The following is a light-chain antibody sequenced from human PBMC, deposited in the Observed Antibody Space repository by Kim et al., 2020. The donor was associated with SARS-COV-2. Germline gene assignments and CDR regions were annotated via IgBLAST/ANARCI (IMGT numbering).Light chain of an antibody. CDR1: SSDVGGYNY. Sequence: GQSDTLSCPGTSSDVGGYNYVSWYQQHPGKAPNLMIYDVTKRPSGVPDRFSGSKSGNTASLTISGLQAEDEADYYCCSYAGIYTYVFGTGTKVTVL. V-gene: IGLV2-11*01. CDR2: DVT. CDR3: CSYAGIYTYV. J-gene: IGLJ1*01.